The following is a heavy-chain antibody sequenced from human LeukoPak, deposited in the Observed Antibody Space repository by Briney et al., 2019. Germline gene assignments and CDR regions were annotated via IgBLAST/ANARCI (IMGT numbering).Heavy chain of an antibody. V-gene: IGHV3-21*01. CDR1: GFTFSSYS. CDR2: ISSSSSYI. D-gene: IGHD5-12*01. Sequence: GGSLRLSCAASGFTFSSYSMNWVRQAPGKGLEWVSSISSSSSYIYYADSVKGLFTISRDNAKNSLYLQMNSLRAEDTAVYYCARVPVDADAFDIWGQGTVVSVSS. J-gene: IGHJ3*02. CDR3: ARVPVDADAFDI.